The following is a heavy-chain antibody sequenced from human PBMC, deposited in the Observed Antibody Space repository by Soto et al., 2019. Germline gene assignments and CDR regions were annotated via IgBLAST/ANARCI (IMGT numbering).Heavy chain of an antibody. CDR1: GYNFTSYD. J-gene: IGHJ6*02. CDR3: ARWPDGYYYYGMDV. CDR2: MNPNSGNT. V-gene: IGHV1-8*01. Sequence: QVQLVQSGAEVKKPGASVKVSCKASGYNFTSYDINWVRQATGQGLEWMGWMNPNSGNTGYAQKFQGRVTMTRHTSIITAYMELSSLRSEDTAGYYCARWPDGYYYYGMDVWGQGTTVTVSS.